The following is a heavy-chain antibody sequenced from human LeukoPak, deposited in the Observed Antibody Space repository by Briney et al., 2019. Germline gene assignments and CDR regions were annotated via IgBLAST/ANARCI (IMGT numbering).Heavy chain of an antibody. Sequence: SVKVSCKASGGTSSSYAISWVRKAPGQGLEWMGGIIPIFGTANYAQKFQGRVTITADESTSTAYMELSSLRSEDTAVYYCARGGIALASAFDIWGQGTMVTVSS. J-gene: IGHJ3*02. V-gene: IGHV1-69*13. CDR1: GGTSSSYA. D-gene: IGHD6-19*01. CDR3: ARGGIALASAFDI. CDR2: IIPIFGTA.